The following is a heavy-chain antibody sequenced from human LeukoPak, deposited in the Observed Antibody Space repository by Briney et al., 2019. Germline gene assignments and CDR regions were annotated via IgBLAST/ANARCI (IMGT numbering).Heavy chain of an antibody. J-gene: IGHJ4*02. CDR2: ISGRGGRT. CDR3: AKDASLALNVIVLATIENYFDY. D-gene: IGHD2-2*02. V-gene: IGHV3-23*01. CDR1: GFTFSSYA. Sequence: GGSLRLSCAASGFTFSSYAMSWVRQAPGKGLECVSAISGRGGRTYYADSVKGRFTISRDNSKNIVYLRMNSLTVENTAVYYCAKDASLALNVIVLATIENYFDYWGQRTLVTVSS.